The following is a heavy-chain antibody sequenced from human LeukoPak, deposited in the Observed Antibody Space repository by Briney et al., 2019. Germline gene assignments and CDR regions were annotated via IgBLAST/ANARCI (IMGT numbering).Heavy chain of an antibody. Sequence: SETLSLTCAVYGRSFSGYYCGWIRQPPGKGLEWIGEINHSGSTNYNPSLKSRVTVSVDTSKNQFSLELSSATAADTAVYYCARVSGYSSGWYFRRGTFDIWGQGTMVTVSS. J-gene: IGHJ3*02. D-gene: IGHD6-19*01. CDR1: GRSFSGYY. CDR2: INHSGST. V-gene: IGHV4-34*01. CDR3: ARVSGYSSGWYFRRGTFDI.